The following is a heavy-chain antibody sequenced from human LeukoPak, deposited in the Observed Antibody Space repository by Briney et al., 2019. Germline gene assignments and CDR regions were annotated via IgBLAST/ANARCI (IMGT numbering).Heavy chain of an antibody. V-gene: IGHV3-53*01. CDR1: GFTLSSYA. D-gene: IGHD2-21*01. CDR3: ARGGSGDIFDI. CDR2: IYGGGST. J-gene: IGHJ3*02. Sequence: GGSLRLSCAASGFTLSSYAMSWVRQAPGKGLEWVSVIYGGGSTDYADSVKGRFTISRDNLKNTLYLQMNSLRAEATAVYYCARGGSGDIFDIWGQGTMVTVSS.